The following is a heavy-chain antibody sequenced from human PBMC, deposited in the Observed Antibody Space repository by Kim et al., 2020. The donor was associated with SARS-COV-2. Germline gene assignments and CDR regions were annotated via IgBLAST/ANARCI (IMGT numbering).Heavy chain of an antibody. V-gene: IGHV4-59*01. CDR1: GGSISSYY. CDR2: IYYSGST. CDR3: ARVGHEYHQWLVRDRPARFDY. Sequence: SETLSLTCTVSGGSISSYYWSWIRQPPGKGLEWIGYIYYSGSTNYNPSLKSGVTISVDTSKNQFSLKLSSVTAADTAVYYCARVGHEYHQWLVRDRPARFDYWGQGTLVTVSS. D-gene: IGHD6-19*01. J-gene: IGHJ4*02.